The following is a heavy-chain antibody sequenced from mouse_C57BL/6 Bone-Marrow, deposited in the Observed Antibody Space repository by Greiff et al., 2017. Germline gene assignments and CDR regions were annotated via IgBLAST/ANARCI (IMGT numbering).Heavy chain of an antibody. CDR2: IHPNSGST. CDR1: GYTFTSYW. V-gene: IGHV1-64*01. Sequence: QVQLQQPGAELVKPGASVKLSCKASGYTFTSYWMHWVKQRPGQGLEWIGMIHPNSGSTNYNEKFKSKATLAVDKSSSTAYMQLSSLTSEDSAVYYGASEGGIRQLRLSFAYWGQGTLVTVSA. D-gene: IGHD3-2*02. CDR3: ASEGGIRQLRLSFAY. J-gene: IGHJ3*01.